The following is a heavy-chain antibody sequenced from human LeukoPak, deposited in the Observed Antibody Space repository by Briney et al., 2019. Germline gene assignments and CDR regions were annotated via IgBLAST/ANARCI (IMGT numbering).Heavy chain of an antibody. J-gene: IGHJ4*02. Sequence: GASVKVSCKASGYAFTSYGISWVRQAPGQGLEWMGWISAYNGDTNYAQKFQGRVTMTADTSTNTAYMELRSLRSDDTAVYYCARGGLVPGDYWGRGTLVTVSS. CDR3: ARGGLVPGDY. CDR1: GYAFTSYG. V-gene: IGHV1-18*01. CDR2: ISAYNGDT. D-gene: IGHD6-19*01.